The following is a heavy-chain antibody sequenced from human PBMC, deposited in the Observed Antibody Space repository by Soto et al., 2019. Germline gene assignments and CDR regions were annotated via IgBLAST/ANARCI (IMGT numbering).Heavy chain of an antibody. CDR2: IYYSGST. CDR1: GGSISSGNYS. D-gene: IGHD2-21*01. CDR3: ARHINPWAQGAFDI. Sequence: SETLSLTCTVSGGSISSGNYSWSWIRQPPGKGLEWIGYIYYSGSTYYSPSLKSRFTMSVDTSKNQFSLNLSSVTAADTAVYYCARHINPWAQGAFDIWGQGTMVTVSS. J-gene: IGHJ3*02. V-gene: IGHV4-30-4*01.